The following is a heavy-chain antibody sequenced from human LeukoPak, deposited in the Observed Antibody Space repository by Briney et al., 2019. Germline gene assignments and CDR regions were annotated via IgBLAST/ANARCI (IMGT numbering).Heavy chain of an antibody. CDR1: GYTFTSYD. V-gene: IGHV1-18*01. CDR2: ISAYNGNT. D-gene: IGHD3-22*01. CDR3: AREVYYYDSSGYYYPDY. Sequence: ASVKVSCKASGYTFTSYDISWVRQAPGQGLEWMGWISAYNGNTNYAQKLQGRVTMTTDTSTSTAYMELRSLRSDDTAVYYCAREVYYYDSSGYYYPDYWGQGTLVTVSS. J-gene: IGHJ4*02.